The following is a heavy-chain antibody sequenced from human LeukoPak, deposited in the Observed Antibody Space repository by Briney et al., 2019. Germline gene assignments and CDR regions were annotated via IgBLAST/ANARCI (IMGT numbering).Heavy chain of an antibody. J-gene: IGHJ4*02. CDR3: AKDREQWLVSLRNLPDY. Sequence: PGGSLRLSCAAPGFTFSSYAMSWVRQAPGKGLEWVSAISGSGGSTYYADSVKGRFTISRDNSKNTLYLQMNSLRAEDTAVYYCAKDREQWLVSLRNLPDYWGQGTLVTVSS. V-gene: IGHV3-23*01. CDR1: GFTFSSYA. D-gene: IGHD6-19*01. CDR2: ISGSGGST.